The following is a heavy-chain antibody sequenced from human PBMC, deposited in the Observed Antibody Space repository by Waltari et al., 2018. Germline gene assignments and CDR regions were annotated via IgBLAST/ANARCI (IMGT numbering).Heavy chain of an antibody. V-gene: IGHV3-49*04. CDR2: IRSKAYGGTP. CDR1: GLVFSSFS. CDR3: TTQNTFWSWSY. D-gene: IGHD3-3*01. Sequence: EVQLVESGGGLTQPGRSLRLSCTTSGLVFSSFSISWVRRAPGKGLEWVGCIRSKAYGGTPKYAASVRDRFTMSRDDSKSIAYLEMNSLKTEDTAMYFCTTQNTFWSWSYWGRGTLVTVSS. J-gene: IGHJ4*02.